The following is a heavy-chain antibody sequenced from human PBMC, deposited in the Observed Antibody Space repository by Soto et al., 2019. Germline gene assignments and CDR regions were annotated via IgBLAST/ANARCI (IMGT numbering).Heavy chain of an antibody. CDR1: GFTFSSYS. Sequence: GGSLRLSCAASGFTFSSYSMNWGRQAPGKGLEWVSSISSSSSYIYYADSVKGRFTISRDNAKNSLYLQMNSLRAEDTAVYYCAREARRNVLRFLEWLPPGYWGQGTLVTVSS. J-gene: IGHJ4*02. CDR3: AREARRNVLRFLEWLPPGY. CDR2: ISSSSSYI. V-gene: IGHV3-21*01. D-gene: IGHD3-3*01.